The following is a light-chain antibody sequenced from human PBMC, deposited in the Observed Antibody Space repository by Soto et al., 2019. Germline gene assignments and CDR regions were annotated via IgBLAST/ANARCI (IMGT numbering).Light chain of an antibody. CDR2: GAS. V-gene: IGKV3-15*01. CDR1: QSVSSN. J-gene: IGKJ2*01. Sequence: EIVMTQSPATLSVSPGERATLSCRASQSVSSNLAWYQQKPGQAPRLLIYGASTRATGIPARFSGSGSGTEFTLTISSLQSEYFAVYYCQQYNNWPPGHTFGQGTKLEIK. CDR3: QQYNNWPPGHT.